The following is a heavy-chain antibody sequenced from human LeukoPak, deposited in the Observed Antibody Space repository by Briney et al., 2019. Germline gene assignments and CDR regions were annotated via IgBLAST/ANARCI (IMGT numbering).Heavy chain of an antibody. J-gene: IGHJ4*02. D-gene: IGHD3-16*02. CDR1: GGSISSYY. Sequence: SETLSLTCTVSGGSISSYYWSWIRQPPGKGLEWIGYIYYSGSTNYNPSLKSRVTISVDTSKNQLSLKLSSVTAADTAVYYCARGPRIYDYVWGSYRYNRGYFDYWGQGTLVTVSS. CDR2: IYYSGST. CDR3: ARGPRIYDYVWGSYRYNRGYFDY. V-gene: IGHV4-59*12.